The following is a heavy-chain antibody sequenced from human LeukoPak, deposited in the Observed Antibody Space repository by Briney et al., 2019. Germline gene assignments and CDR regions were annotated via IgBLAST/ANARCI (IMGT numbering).Heavy chain of an antibody. CDR2: IYYSGST. CDR1: GGSISSGGYY. D-gene: IGHD2-2*01. J-gene: IGHJ5*02. V-gene: IGHV4-31*03. CDR3: ARLVVPAAKGFDP. Sequence: SETLSLTCTVSGGSISSGGYYWSWIRQHPGKGLEWIGYIYYSGSTYYNLSLKSRVTISVDTSKNQFSLKLSSVTAADTAVYYCARLVVPAAKGFDPWGQGTLVTVSS.